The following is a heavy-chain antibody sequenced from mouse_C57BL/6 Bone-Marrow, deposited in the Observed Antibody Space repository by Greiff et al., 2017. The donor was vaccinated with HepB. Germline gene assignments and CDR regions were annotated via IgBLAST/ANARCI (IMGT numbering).Heavy chain of an antibody. V-gene: IGHV1-64*01. Sequence: QVHVKQPGAELVKPGASVKLSCKASGYTFTSYWMHWVKQRPGQGLEWIGMIHPNSGSTNYNEKFKSKATLTVDKSSSTAYMQLSSLTSEDSAVYYCARWETAQATWFAYWGQGTLVTVSA. J-gene: IGHJ3*01. D-gene: IGHD3-2*02. CDR2: IHPNSGST. CDR3: ARWETAQATWFAY. CDR1: GYTFTSYW.